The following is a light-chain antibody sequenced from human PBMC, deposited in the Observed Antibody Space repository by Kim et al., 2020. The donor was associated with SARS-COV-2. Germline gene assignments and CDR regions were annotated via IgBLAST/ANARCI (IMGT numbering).Light chain of an antibody. V-gene: IGKV3-15*01. CDR3: QQYQKWPGIT. Sequence: PREIATLSWRASQGVGYKLAWDQEEPGQAPRLLIYDASTRETGIPGRVRGSGSGTEFTLTIGSLQSEDFALYFCQQYQKWPGITFGQGKRPDIK. CDR2: DAS. CDR1: QGVGYK. J-gene: IGKJ5*01.